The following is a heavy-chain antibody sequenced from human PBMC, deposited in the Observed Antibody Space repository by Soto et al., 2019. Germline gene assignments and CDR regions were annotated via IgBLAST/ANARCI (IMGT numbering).Heavy chain of an antibody. D-gene: IGHD3-22*01. V-gene: IGHV1-2*04. CDR2: INPNSGGT. CDR1: GYTFTGYY. CDR3: AILFTYYYDSSGYPSNGMDV. J-gene: IGHJ6*02. Sequence: ASVKVSCKASGYTFTGYYMHWVRQAPGQGLERMGWINPNSGGTNYAQKFQGWVTMTRDTSISTAYMELSRLRSDDTAVYYCAILFTYYYDSSGYPSNGMDVWGQGTTVTVSS.